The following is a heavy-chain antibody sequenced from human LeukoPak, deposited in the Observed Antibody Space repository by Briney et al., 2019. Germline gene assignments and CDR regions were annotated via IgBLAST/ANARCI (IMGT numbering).Heavy chain of an antibody. V-gene: IGHV4-34*01. CDR2: INHSGST. Sequence: SETLSLTCVVYGGSFRGYYWSWIRQPPAKGLDWIGEINHSGSTNYNPSLKSRVTISVDTSKNQFSLKLSSVTAADTAVYYCARGLRGSYGSGNSGYWGQGTLVTVSS. CDR1: GGSFRGYY. D-gene: IGHD3-10*01. CDR3: ARGLRGSYGSGNSGY. J-gene: IGHJ4*02.